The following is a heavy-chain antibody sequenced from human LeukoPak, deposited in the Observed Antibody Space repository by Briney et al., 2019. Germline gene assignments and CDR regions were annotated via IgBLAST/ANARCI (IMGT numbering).Heavy chain of an antibody. CDR3: ARVLSVSYCDS. Sequence: GGSLRLSCAASGFTVSSNYMSWVRQAPGKGLEWVSVIYSGGITYYADSVKGRFTISRDNSKNTLYLQMNSLRGEDTAVYYCARVLSVSYCDSWGQGTLVTVSS. CDR2: IYSGGIT. D-gene: IGHD2/OR15-2a*01. J-gene: IGHJ4*02. V-gene: IGHV3-53*01. CDR1: GFTVSSNY.